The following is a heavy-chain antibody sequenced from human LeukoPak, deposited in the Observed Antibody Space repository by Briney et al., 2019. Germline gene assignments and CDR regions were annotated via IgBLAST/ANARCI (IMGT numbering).Heavy chain of an antibody. J-gene: IGHJ3*02. CDR1: GFTFSSYE. D-gene: IGHD3-10*01. Sequence: GGSLRLSCAASGFTFSSYEMNWVRQAPGKGLEWVSYIYSDATYIYYADSVKGRFTISRDNAKNSLYLQMNSLRAEDTAVYYCVRDLYGSRGDAFDIWGQGTMVTVTS. CDR3: VRDLYGSRGDAFDI. V-gene: IGHV3-48*03. CDR2: IYSDATYI.